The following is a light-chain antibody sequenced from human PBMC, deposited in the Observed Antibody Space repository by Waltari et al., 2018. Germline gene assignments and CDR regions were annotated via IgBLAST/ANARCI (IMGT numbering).Light chain of an antibody. CDR1: SSDIGDYNY. CDR2: GVS. Sequence: QSALTQPASVSGSPGQSLTISCSGTSSDIGDYNYVSWLQQHPGKAPKLMIFGVSERPSGVSNRFSGSNSGNTASLTISGLQAEDEADYYCSSYIRGSALVIFGGGSKLTVL. J-gene: IGLJ2*01. V-gene: IGLV2-14*03. CDR3: SSYIRGSALVI.